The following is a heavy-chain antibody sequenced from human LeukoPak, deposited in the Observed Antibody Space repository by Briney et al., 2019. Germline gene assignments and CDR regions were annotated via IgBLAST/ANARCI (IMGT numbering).Heavy chain of an antibody. J-gene: IGHJ4*02. V-gene: IGHV3-11*04. CDR3: ARDCGGHCYSGFDY. CDR1: GFTFSDYY. CDR2: ISASGSTI. D-gene: IGHD2-21*02. Sequence: TGGSLRLSCAASGFTFSDYYTAWIRQAPGKGLEYISHISASGSTIHYGDSVKGRFTIFRDDARNSVYLQMTSLRAEDTATYFCARDCGGHCYSGFDYWGQGALVTVSS.